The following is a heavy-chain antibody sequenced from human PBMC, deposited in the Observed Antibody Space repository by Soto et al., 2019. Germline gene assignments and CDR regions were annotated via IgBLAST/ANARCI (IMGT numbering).Heavy chain of an antibody. CDR2: INYSGVT. Sequence: PSETLSLTCSVSGGSVSSGYYSWNWIRQPPGKGLEWIGYINYSGVTQYNPSLKSRVTISVDTSKNQFSLKVNSVTAADTALYYCARGSPEGPITTSDSWGKGTLVTVSS. D-gene: IGHD4-4*01. CDR1: GGSVSSGYYS. J-gene: IGHJ4*02. V-gene: IGHV4-61*01. CDR3: ARGSPEGPITTSDS.